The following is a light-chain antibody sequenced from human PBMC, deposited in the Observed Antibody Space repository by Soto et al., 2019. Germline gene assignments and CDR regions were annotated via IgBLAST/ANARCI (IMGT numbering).Light chain of an antibody. Sequence: QSVLTQPASVSGSPGQSITISCTGTSSDDGSYNLVSWYQQHPGKAPKLMIYEVSKRPSGVSNRFSGSKSGNTASLTISGVQVDDEADYYCCSYAGSSGYVFGTGTKVTVL. V-gene: IGLV2-23*02. CDR1: SSDDGSYNL. J-gene: IGLJ1*01. CDR3: CSYAGSSGYV. CDR2: EVS.